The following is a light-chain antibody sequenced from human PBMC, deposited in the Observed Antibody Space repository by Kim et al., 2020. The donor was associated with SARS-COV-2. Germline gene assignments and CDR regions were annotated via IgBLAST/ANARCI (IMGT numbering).Light chain of an antibody. Sequence: NFMLTQPHSVSESPGKTVTISCIRSSGSIDDNYVQWYQQRPGGVPTTVIYEDDQRPSGVSDRFSGSIDNSSNSASLTISGLRTEDEADYYCQSYNRDNVLFGGGTRLTVL. J-gene: IGLJ2*01. CDR2: EDD. CDR3: QSYNRDNVL. CDR1: SGSIDDNY. V-gene: IGLV6-57*04.